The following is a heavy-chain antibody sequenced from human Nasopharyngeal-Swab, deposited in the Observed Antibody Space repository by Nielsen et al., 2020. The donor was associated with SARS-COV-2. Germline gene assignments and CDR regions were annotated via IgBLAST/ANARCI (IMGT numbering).Heavy chain of an antibody. CDR2: IYYSGST. J-gene: IGHJ4*02. D-gene: IGHD4-23*01. V-gene: IGHV4-59*01. CDR1: GGSISSYY. CDR3: ARGAPMVVTSTYDY. Sequence: SETLSLTCTVSGGSISSYYWSWIRQPPGKGLEWIGYIYYSGSTNYNPSLKSRVTISVDTSKNQFSLKLSSVTAADTAVYYCARGAPMVVTSTYDYRGQGTLVTVSS.